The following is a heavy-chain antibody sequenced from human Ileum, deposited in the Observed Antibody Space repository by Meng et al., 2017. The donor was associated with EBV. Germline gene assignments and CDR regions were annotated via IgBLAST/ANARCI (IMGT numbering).Heavy chain of an antibody. D-gene: IGHD5-18*01. CDR2: IYYSGTT. CDR3: ARGWDTAMDSG. V-gene: IGHV4-61*01. Sequence: VQLQGSGPGLVKPPETLCLTCTAFGGSVSISSYYWSWIRQPPGKGLEWIGYIYYSGTTNYNPSLESRVTISVDTSKNQFSLKLRSVAASDTAVYYCARGWDTAMDSGWGQGTLVTVSS. J-gene: IGHJ4*02. CDR1: GGSVSISSYY.